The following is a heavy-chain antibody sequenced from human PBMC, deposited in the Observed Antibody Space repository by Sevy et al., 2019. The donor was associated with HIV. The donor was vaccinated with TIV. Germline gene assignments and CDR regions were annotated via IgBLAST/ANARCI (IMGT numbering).Heavy chain of an antibody. D-gene: IGHD2-8*01. Sequence: RGYLRLSCAASGFAFYDYSMSWIRQAPGKGLERVATLSFGCGKINYADSVKGRFTISRVNSKNSFYLQMDNLRVEDTALYYCAREGCTRPHDYWGQGTRVHVSS. CDR3: AREGCTRPHDY. V-gene: IGHV3-23*01. J-gene: IGHJ4*02. CDR2: LSFGCGKI. CDR1: GFAFYDYS.